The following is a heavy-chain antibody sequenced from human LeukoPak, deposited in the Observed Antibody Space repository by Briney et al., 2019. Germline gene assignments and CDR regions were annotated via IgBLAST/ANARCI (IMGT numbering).Heavy chain of an antibody. Sequence: GGSLRLSCAASGFIFNNYGMHWVRQAPGKGLEWVAVVWYDGTNKYYADSVKGRFTISRDNSKNTLYLQINSLRAEDTAVYYCTRELLRSFDYWGQGTLVTVPS. CDR2: VWYDGTNK. V-gene: IGHV3-33*01. CDR1: GFIFNNYG. CDR3: TRELLRSFDY. J-gene: IGHJ4*02.